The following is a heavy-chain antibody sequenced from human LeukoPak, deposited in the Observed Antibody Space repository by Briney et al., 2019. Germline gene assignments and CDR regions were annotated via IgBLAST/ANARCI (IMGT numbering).Heavy chain of an antibody. D-gene: IGHD1-1*01. CDR1: GGPIMSYW. V-gene: IGHV4-59*01. CDR2: IYNTAST. Sequence: SETLSLTCTVSGGPIMSYWRTWIRQPPGKGLEWIGYIYNTASTNYNPSLKSRVTISVDMSKNQFSLKVSSVTAADTAVYYCARDAGSGVDYWGQGTLVTVSS. J-gene: IGHJ4*02. CDR3: ARDAGSGVDY.